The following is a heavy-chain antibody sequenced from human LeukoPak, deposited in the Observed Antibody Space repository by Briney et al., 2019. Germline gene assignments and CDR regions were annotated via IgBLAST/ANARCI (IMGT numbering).Heavy chain of an antibody. Sequence: GGSLRLSCAASGFTFSDAWVSWVRQAPGKGLEWIGRIKSETNGGTIDYAAPVNGRSTLSRDDSKHTLDLQMNSLKTEDTGVYYCSAGTGRSDFDYWGQGTLVIVSS. CDR2: IKSETNGGTI. CDR3: SAGTGRSDFDY. D-gene: IGHD1-1*01. V-gene: IGHV3-15*01. CDR1: GFTFSDAW. J-gene: IGHJ4*02.